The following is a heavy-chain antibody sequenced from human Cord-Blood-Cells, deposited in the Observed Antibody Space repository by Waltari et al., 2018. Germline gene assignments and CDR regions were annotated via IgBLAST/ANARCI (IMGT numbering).Heavy chain of an antibody. CDR3: ARGYSGYDYAFDI. CDR2: INPNSGGT. V-gene: IGHV1-2*02. CDR1: GYTFTGYY. J-gene: IGHJ3*02. D-gene: IGHD5-12*01. Sequence: QVQLVQSGAEVKKPGASVKVSCKASGYTFTGYYMHWVRQAPGQGLEWMGWINPNSGGTNDAQKFQGRVTMTRDTSISTAYMELSRLRSDDTAVYYCARGYSGYDYAFDIWGQGTMVTVSS.